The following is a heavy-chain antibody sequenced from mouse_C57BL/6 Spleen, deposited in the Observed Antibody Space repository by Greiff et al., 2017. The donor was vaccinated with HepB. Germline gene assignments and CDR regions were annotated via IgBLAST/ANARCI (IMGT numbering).Heavy chain of an antibody. D-gene: IGHD2-3*01. Sequence: VQLQQSGAELVRPGASVKLSCTASGFNIKDDYMHWVKQRPEQGLEWIGWIDPENGDTEYASKFQGKATITADTSSNTAYLQLSSLTSEDTAVYYCTTYDGYSRPFAYWGQGTLVTVSA. CDR3: TTYDGYSRPFAY. CDR1: GFNIKDDY. V-gene: IGHV14-4*01. CDR2: IDPENGDT. J-gene: IGHJ3*01.